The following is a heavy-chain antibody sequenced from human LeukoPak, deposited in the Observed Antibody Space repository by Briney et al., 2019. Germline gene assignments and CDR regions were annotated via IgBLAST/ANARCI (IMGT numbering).Heavy chain of an antibody. V-gene: IGHV1-18*01. J-gene: IGHJ4*02. Sequence: ASVKVSCKASGYSFTSYGISWVRQAPGQGLEWMGWISAYNGNTNYAQKLQGRVTMITDTSTSTAYMELRSLRSDDTAVYCCARADEYYSDSSGYYPRQEYYFDYWAREPWSPSPQ. CDR3: ARADEYYSDSSGYYPRQEYYFDY. D-gene: IGHD3-22*01. CDR2: ISAYNGNT. CDR1: GYSFTSYG.